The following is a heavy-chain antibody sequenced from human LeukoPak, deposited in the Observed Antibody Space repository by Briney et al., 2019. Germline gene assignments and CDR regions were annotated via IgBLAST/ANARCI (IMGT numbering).Heavy chain of an antibody. CDR2: ISWNSGSI. V-gene: IGHV3-9*01. CDR1: GFTFDDYA. Sequence: GGSLRLSCAASGFTFDDYAMHWVRQAPGKGLEWVSGISWNSGSIGYADSVKGRFSISRDISKNTVYVQMNSLRTDDTAMYYCAKDPRGYSLASMGEYFQHWGQGTLVIVS. CDR3: AKDPRGYSLASMGEYFQH. D-gene: IGHD5-12*01. J-gene: IGHJ1*01.